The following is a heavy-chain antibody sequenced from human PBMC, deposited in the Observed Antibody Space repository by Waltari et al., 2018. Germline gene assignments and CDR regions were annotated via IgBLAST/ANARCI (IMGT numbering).Heavy chain of an antibody. V-gene: IGHV3-30-3*01. CDR1: GFTFSRYA. J-gene: IGHJ4*02. CDR3: AREEVVGATTV. CDR2: ISYDGSNK. D-gene: IGHD1-26*01. Sequence: QVQLVESGGGVVQPGRSLRLSCAASGFTFSRYAMHWVGQAPGKGLEWVAVISYDGSNKYYADSVKGRFTISRDNSKNTLYLQMNSLRAEDTAVYYCAREEVVGATTVWGQGTLVTVSS.